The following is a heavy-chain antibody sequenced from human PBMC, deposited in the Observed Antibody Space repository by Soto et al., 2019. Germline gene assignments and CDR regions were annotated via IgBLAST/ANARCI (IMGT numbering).Heavy chain of an antibody. Sequence: PSETRSLTGTVSGGSFTNSTNYWGWIRQSTGKGLEWIGSVYYRGRSYSKSSVKSRVTISVDTSKNRFSLSLNSVTASDTAVYFCVIYRSTVPTQAYFYYPGPRALVPVSA. CDR1: GGSFTNSTNY. J-gene: IGHJ4*02. CDR2: VYYRGRS. V-gene: IGHV4-39*01. D-gene: IGHD3-16*02. CDR3: VIYRSTVPTQAYFYY.